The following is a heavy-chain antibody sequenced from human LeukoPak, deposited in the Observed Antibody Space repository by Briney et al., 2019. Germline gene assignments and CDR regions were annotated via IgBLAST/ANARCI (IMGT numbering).Heavy chain of an antibody. CDR1: GGSISISSYY. CDR3: GRIHSSDSSGYYLNY. Sequence: PSETLSLTCTVSGGSISISSYYWSWIRQPPGKGLEWIGEINHSGSTNYNPSLKSRVTISVDTSKNQFSLRLSSVTAADTAMYYCGRIHSSDSSGYYLNYWGQGNLVTVSS. D-gene: IGHD3-22*01. J-gene: IGHJ4*02. CDR2: INHSGST. V-gene: IGHV4-39*01.